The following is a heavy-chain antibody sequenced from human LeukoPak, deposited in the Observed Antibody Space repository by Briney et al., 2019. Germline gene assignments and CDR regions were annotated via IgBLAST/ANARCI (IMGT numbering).Heavy chain of an antibody. CDR1: GFTFSSYS. Sequence: GGSLRLSCAASGFTFSSYSMNWVRQAPGKGLEWVSYISSSSSTIYDAASVKGRFTISRGNAKNSLYLQMNSLRAEDTAVYSCARARGDGYNSADYWGQGTLVTVSS. CDR2: ISSSSSTI. D-gene: IGHD5-24*01. J-gene: IGHJ4*02. CDR3: ARARGDGYNSADY. V-gene: IGHV3-48*04.